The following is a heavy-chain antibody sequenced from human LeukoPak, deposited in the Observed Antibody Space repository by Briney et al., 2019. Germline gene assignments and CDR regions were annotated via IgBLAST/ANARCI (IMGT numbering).Heavy chain of an antibody. CDR1: GGSFSGYY. Sequence: SETLSLTCAVYGGSFSGYYWSWIRQPPGKGLEWIGEINHSGSTNYNPSLKSRVTISVDTSKNQFSLKLSSVAAADTAVYYCARGTTVTTTSDFDYWGQGTLVTVSS. J-gene: IGHJ4*02. V-gene: IGHV4-34*01. CDR3: ARGTTVTTTSDFDY. D-gene: IGHD4-17*01. CDR2: INHSGST.